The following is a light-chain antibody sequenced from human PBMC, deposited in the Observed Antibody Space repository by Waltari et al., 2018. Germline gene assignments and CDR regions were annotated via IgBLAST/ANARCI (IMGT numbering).Light chain of an antibody. J-gene: IGLJ3*02. Sequence: SYVLTQPPSVSVAPGKTARITCGGNNIGSRSVHWYQQKPGQAPVLVIYDDSDRPSGISERFSGSNSGNTATLTISMVEAGDEADYSCQVWDSSSDQGMFGGGTKLTVL. CDR3: QVWDSSSDQGM. CDR2: DDS. CDR1: NIGSRS. V-gene: IGLV3-21*04.